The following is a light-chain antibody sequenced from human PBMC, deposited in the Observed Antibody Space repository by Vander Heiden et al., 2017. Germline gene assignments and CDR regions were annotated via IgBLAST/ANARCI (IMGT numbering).Light chain of an antibody. CDR3: QQYYSTPRT. V-gene: IGKV4-1*01. CDR2: WAS. J-gene: IGKJ1*01. CDR1: QSVLYSSHNKNF. Sequence: DIAMTQSPDPLAASLGERATIYCKSSQSVLYSSHNKNFLAWYQQKPGQPPKLLIYWASTRASGVPDRFSGSGSGTDFTLSISSLQAEDVAVYYCQQYYSTPRTFGQGTKVEIK.